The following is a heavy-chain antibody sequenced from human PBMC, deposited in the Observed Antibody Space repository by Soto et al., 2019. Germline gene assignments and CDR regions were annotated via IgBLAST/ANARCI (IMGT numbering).Heavy chain of an antibody. Sequence: EVQLLESGGDLVHPGRTLILSCVGSGYPFGDYAMSWVRQAPGKGLEWVSAIGPFEAHAPAYAASVKGRFTISRDNSRNILFLQMTNLRAGDTGVYYCARDAIPYNGRDDAFDLWGQGTVVTVSS. D-gene: IGHD2-8*01. J-gene: IGHJ3*01. CDR2: IGPFEAHAP. V-gene: IGHV3-23*01. CDR3: ARDAIPYNGRDDAFDL. CDR1: GYPFGDYA.